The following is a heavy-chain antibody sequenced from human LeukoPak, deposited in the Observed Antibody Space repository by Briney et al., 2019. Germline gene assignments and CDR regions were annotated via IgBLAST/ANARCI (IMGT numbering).Heavy chain of an antibody. CDR2: IYYSGST. J-gene: IGHJ4*02. CDR3: ARGRRRGYSGYGPVDY. Sequence: SETLSLTCTVSGGSISSYYWSWIRQPPGKGLEWIGYIYYSGSTNYNPSLKSRVTISVDTSKNQFSLKLSSVTAADTAVYYCARGRRRGYSGYGPVDYWGQGTLVTVSS. CDR1: GGSISSYY. V-gene: IGHV4-59*12. D-gene: IGHD5-12*01.